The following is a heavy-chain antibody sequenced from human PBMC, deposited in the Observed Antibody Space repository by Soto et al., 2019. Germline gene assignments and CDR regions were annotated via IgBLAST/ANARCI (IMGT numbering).Heavy chain of an antibody. J-gene: IGHJ4*02. CDR1: GGSFSGHY. D-gene: IGHD6-13*01. CDR2: INYSGST. V-gene: IGHV4-34*01. Sequence: QVQLQQWGAGLLKPSETLSLTCAVYGGSFSGHYWSWIRQPPGKGLEWIGEINYSGSTNYNPSLKSRVTISADKSKNQFSLKVNSVTAADTAVYYCARRARYSSSWYYDYWGQGTLVTVSS. CDR3: ARRARYSSSWYYDY.